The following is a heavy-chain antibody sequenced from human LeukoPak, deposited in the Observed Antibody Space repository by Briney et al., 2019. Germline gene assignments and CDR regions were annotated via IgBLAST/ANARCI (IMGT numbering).Heavy chain of an antibody. J-gene: IGHJ4*02. V-gene: IGHV3-11*01. CDR1: GFTFSDYY. D-gene: IGHD6-13*01. Sequence: PGGSLRLSCAASGFTFSDYYMSWIRQAPGKGLEWVSYISSSGSTIYYADSVKGRFTISRDNAKNSLYLQMNSLRAEDTAVYYCARDEVSSSWYNLYWGQGTLVTVSS. CDR3: ARDEVSSSWYNLY. CDR2: ISSSGSTI.